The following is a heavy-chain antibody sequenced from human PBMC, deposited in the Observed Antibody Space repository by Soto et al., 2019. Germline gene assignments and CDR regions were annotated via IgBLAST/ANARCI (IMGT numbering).Heavy chain of an antibody. CDR1: GYTFTTYD. J-gene: IGHJ5*01. CDR3: AGSDGHIFNWLDS. D-gene: IGHD3-9*01. V-gene: IGHV1-8*01. Sequence: QVQLVQSGTEVKTPGASVKVSCKASGYTFTTYDMNWVRQAPGQGLEWMGWMNPTSGNTGYAQKFQGRRTMTWDTAIDIAHMELSSLRNEETAVYYCAGSDGHIFNWLDSWGQGTLVTVSA. CDR2: MNPTSGNT.